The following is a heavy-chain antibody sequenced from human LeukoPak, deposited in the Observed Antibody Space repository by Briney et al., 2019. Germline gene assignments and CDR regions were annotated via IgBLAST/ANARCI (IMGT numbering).Heavy chain of an antibody. V-gene: IGHV3-21*01. D-gene: IGHD6-19*01. CDR1: GFTFSTYS. Sequence: GGSLRLSCAASGFTFSTYSMNWFRQTPGKGLEWVSSISSRSHYIYYADSVKGRFTVSRDDAKNSLYLQMNSLRAEDTAVYYCARTAYSSDWYILWFFDNWDQGSLVTVSS. CDR3: ARTAYSSDWYILWFFDN. CDR2: ISSRSHYI. J-gene: IGHJ4*02.